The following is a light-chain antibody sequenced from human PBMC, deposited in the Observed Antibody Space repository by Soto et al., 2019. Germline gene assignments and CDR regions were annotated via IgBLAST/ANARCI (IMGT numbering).Light chain of an antibody. CDR2: WAS. CDR3: QQYYSTFLT. CDR1: QSVLYSSNNKNY. V-gene: IGKV4-1*01. J-gene: IGKJ4*01. Sequence: DIVMTQSPDSLAVSLGERATINCKSSQSVLYSSNNKNYLAWYQQKPGQPPKLLIYWASTRESGVPDRFSGSGSGTDFTLTISSLQAEDVAVYDCQQYYSTFLTFGGGTKVEIK.